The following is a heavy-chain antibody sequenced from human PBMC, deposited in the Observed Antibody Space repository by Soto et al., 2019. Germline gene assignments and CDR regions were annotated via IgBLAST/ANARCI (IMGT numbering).Heavy chain of an antibody. V-gene: IGHV1-18*01. CDR3: ARGVGSGSHYNQYNWFDP. CDR2: ITSDNGNT. Sequence: GASVKVSCKASGYTFTTYGISWVRQAPGQGLEWMGWITSDNGNTKYAQKVQGRVTMTTDTSTSTAYMELRSLRSDDTAVYYCARGVGSGSHYNQYNWFDPWGQGTLVTVSS. J-gene: IGHJ5*02. D-gene: IGHD3-10*01. CDR1: GYTFTTYG.